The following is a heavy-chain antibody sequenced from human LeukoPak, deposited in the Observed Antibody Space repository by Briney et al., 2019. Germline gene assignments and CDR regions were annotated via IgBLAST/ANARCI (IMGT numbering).Heavy chain of an antibody. D-gene: IGHD6-13*01. CDR2: IYHSGST. V-gene: IGHV4-30-2*01. Sequence: SQSLSLTCTVSGGSISSGGYYWSWIRQPPGKGLEWIGYIYHSGSTYYNPSLKSRVTISVDRSKNQFSLKLSSVTAADTAVYYCARVPIAAAGTWFDPWGQGTLVTVSS. CDR1: GGSISSGGYY. J-gene: IGHJ5*02. CDR3: ARVPIAAAGTWFDP.